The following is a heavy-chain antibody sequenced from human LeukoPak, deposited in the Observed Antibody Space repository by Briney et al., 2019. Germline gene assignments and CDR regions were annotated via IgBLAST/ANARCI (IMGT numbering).Heavy chain of an antibody. CDR2: FDPEDGET. V-gene: IGHV1-24*01. CDR3: ATVMYYDFWSAPFDP. J-gene: IGHJ5*02. Sequence: GASVNVSCKVSGYTLTELSMHWVRQAPGKGLEWMGGFDPEDGETIYAQKFQGRVTMTEDTSTDTAYMELSSLRSEDTAVYYCATVMYYDFWSAPFDPWGQGTLVTVSS. D-gene: IGHD3-3*01. CDR1: GYTLTELS.